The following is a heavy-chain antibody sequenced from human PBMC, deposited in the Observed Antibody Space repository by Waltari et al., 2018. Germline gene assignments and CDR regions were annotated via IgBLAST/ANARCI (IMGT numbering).Heavy chain of an antibody. J-gene: IGHJ6*03. CDR1: GGSFSGYY. V-gene: IGHV4-34*01. Sequence: QVQLLQWGAGLLKPSETLSLTCAVYGGSFSGYYCSWLRQLPGKGLEWLGEINPNASPDYNPSLKSRATISIETSKNQFSLKLDSVTAADTGVYYCARGWLQVAPPYYYYMDVWDRGTAVTVSS. CDR3: ARGWLQVAPPYYYYMDV. D-gene: IGHD6-19*01. CDR2: INPNASP.